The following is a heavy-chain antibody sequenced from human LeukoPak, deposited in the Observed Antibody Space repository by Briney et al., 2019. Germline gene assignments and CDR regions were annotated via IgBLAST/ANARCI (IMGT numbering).Heavy chain of an antibody. J-gene: IGHJ6*02. CDR1: GGSISSYY. CDR2: IYYSGST. Sequence: SETLSLTCTVSGGSISSYYWSWIRQPPGKGLGWIGYIYYSGSTNYNPSLKSRVTISVDTSKNQFSLKLSSVTAADTAVYYCARGQVGWFGELLSHHGMDVWGQGTTVTASS. V-gene: IGHV4-59*01. CDR3: ARGQVGWFGELLSHHGMDV. D-gene: IGHD3-10*01.